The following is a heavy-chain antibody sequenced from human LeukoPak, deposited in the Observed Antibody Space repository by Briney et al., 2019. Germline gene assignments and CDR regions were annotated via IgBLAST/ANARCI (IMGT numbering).Heavy chain of an antibody. D-gene: IGHD2-15*01. CDR3: ARHFFGSNSWHAFDI. V-gene: IGHV4-39*01. CDR1: GASISSTSYF. Sequence: KPSETLSLTCTVSGASISSTSYFWGWIRQPPGKGLEWIGSIYYSGSNYNPSLKSRVTLSVDTSKKQFSLNLSSVTAADTAVYYCARHFFGSNSWHAFDIWGQGTMVTVSS. CDR2: IYYSGS. J-gene: IGHJ3*02.